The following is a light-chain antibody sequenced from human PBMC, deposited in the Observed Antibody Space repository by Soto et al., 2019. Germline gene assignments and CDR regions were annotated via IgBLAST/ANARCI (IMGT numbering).Light chain of an antibody. CDR2: KAS. V-gene: IGKV1-5*03. Sequence: DIQMTQSPSTLSASVGDRVTITCRSSQSISSWLTWNQQKAGQAPKLLIYKASIVEGGVPSRFSGSGAGTEFTLTISSLQPDDSATLFCQRDSDFATFGQGTRVEVK. J-gene: IGKJ1*01. CDR1: QSISSW. CDR3: QRDSDFAT.